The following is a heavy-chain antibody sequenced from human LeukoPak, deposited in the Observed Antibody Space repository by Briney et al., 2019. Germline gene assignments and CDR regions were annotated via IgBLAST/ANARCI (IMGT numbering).Heavy chain of an antibody. CDR1: GFTFSGYG. J-gene: IGHJ5*02. Sequence: GGSLRLSCAGSGFTFSGYGMHWVRQAPGKGLEWVTGIAYDGGRKHYADSAQGRFTISRDNSRNTMDLQMNSLRVEDTSVYHCTRYDSSRFDPWGQGTLVIVSS. CDR3: TRYDSSRFDP. V-gene: IGHV3-30*03. CDR2: IAYDGGRK. D-gene: IGHD3-3*01.